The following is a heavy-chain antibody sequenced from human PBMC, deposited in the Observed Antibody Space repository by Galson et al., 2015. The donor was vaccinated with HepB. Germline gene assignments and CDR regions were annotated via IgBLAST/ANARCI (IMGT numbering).Heavy chain of an antibody. D-gene: IGHD6-19*01. Sequence: SLRLSCAASGFTFSSYAMHWVRQAPGKGLEYVSAISSNGGSTYYADSVKGRFTISRDNSKNTLYLQMSSLRAEDTAVYYCVNGDSSGWYEYYYYGMDVWGQGTTVTVSS. CDR3: VNGDSSGWYEYYYYGMDV. CDR2: ISSNGGST. J-gene: IGHJ6*02. V-gene: IGHV3-64D*06. CDR1: GFTFSSYA.